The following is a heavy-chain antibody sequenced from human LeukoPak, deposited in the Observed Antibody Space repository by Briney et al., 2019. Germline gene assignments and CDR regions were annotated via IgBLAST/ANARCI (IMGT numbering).Heavy chain of an antibody. CDR2: INPNSGGT. CDR1: GYTFTGYY. Sequence: ASVKVSCKASGYTFTGYYMHWVRQAPGQGLEWMGWINPNSGGTNYAQKFQGRVTMTRDTSISTAYMELRSLRSDDTAVYYCARVRGSGELPGYYYYYMDVWGKGTTVTVSS. D-gene: IGHD1-26*01. V-gene: IGHV1-2*02. J-gene: IGHJ6*03. CDR3: ARVRGSGELPGYYYYYMDV.